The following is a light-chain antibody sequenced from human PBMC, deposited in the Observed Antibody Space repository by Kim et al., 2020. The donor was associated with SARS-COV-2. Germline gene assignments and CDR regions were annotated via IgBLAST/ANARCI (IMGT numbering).Light chain of an antibody. Sequence: GDRVTITCRASESISSWLAWYQQKPGKAPNLLIYDASKLESGVPSRFSGSGSGTEFTLTISSLQPDDFATYYCQQYNSFSPYTFGQGTKL. J-gene: IGKJ2*01. CDR1: ESISSW. CDR2: DAS. V-gene: IGKV1-5*01. CDR3: QQYNSFSPYT.